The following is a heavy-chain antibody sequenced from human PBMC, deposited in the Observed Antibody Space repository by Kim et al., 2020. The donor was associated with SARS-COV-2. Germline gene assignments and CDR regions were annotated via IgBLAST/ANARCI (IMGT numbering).Heavy chain of an antibody. D-gene: IGHD2-15*01. Sequence: SETLSLTCTVSGGSISSGGYYWSWNRQHPGKGLEWIGYIYYSGSTYYNPSLKSRVTISVDTSKNQFSLKLSSVTAADTAVYYCARTYCSGGSCYPQLYYYYGMDVWGQGTTVTVSS. CDR2: IYYSGST. CDR3: ARTYCSGGSCYPQLYYYYGMDV. J-gene: IGHJ6*02. CDR1: GGSISSGGYY. V-gene: IGHV4-31*03.